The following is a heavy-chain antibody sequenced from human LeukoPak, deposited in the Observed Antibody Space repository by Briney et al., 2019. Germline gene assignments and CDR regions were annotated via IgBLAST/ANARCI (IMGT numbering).Heavy chain of an antibody. D-gene: IGHD6-13*01. V-gene: IGHV3-33*01. CDR1: GFTFSSFG. Sequence: QSVGSLRLSCAASGFTFSSFGMHWVRQAPRKGLEWGAVIWYDASNKYYADSVKGRFTISRDNSKNTLYLQMNSLRDDDTAVYYCVRGVGVSRFNYLDSWGQGTLVSVSS. J-gene: IGHJ4*02. CDR2: IWYDASNK. CDR3: VRGVGVSRFNYLDS.